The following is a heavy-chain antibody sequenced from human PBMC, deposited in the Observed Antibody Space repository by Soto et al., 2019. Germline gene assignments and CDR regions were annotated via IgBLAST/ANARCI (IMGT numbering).Heavy chain of an antibody. CDR2: ISHDGGT. J-gene: IGHJ6*02. CDR1: GGSFDDFY. V-gene: IGHV4-34*02. CDR3: ARGKLVWYGDLTPYHRDMDV. Sequence: QVQLQQWGAGLLRPSETLSLTCAFYGGSFDDFYWSWVRQSPGKGLEWVGEISHDGGTNYSPSLASRVYISVDTSKNTFSLHLRSVTAANTGLYYCARGKLVWYGDLTPYHRDMDVWGQGTTVTVSS. D-gene: IGHD2-8*02.